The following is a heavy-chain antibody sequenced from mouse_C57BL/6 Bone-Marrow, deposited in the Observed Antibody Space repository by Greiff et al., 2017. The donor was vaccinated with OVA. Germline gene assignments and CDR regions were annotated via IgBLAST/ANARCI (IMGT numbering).Heavy chain of an antibody. D-gene: IGHD3-3*01. V-gene: IGHV1-54*01. J-gene: IGHJ2*01. Sequence: VQLVESGAELVRPGTSVKVSCKASGYAFTNYLIEWVKQRPGQGLEWIGVINPGSGGTNYNEKFKGKATLTADKSSSTAYMQLSSLTSEDSAVYCCARKEGHEDYWGQGTTLTVSS. CDR1: GYAFTNYL. CDR3: ARKEGHEDY. CDR2: INPGSGGT.